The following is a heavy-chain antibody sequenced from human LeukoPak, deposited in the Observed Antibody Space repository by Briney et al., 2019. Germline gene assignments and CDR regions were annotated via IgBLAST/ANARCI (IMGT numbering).Heavy chain of an antibody. CDR2: SGTVGDT. CDR3: VRAAMPYIINGRRFDY. CDR1: GFTSSAYD. D-gene: IGHD2-2*01. J-gene: IGHJ4*02. V-gene: IGHV3-13*04. Sequence: GGSLRLSCAASGFTSSAYDMHWARQITGGGLEWVSTSGTVGDTFYSGSVKGRFTISRENAKNSVHLQMNSLRVEDSAIYFCVRAAMPYIINGRRFDYWGQGTLVTVSS.